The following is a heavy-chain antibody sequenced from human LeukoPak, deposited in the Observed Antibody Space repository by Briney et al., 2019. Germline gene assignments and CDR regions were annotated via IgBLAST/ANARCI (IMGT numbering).Heavy chain of an antibody. Sequence: GGSLRLSCAASGLTFSSYSMNWVRQAPGKGLEWVSYISSSSSTIYYADSVKGRFTISRDNARNSLYLQMNSLRAEDTAVYYCARIYSGYDYRGSAVDYWGQGTLVTVSS. CDR2: ISSSSSTI. D-gene: IGHD5-12*01. V-gene: IGHV3-48*01. CDR1: GLTFSSYS. J-gene: IGHJ4*02. CDR3: ARIYSGYDYRGSAVDY.